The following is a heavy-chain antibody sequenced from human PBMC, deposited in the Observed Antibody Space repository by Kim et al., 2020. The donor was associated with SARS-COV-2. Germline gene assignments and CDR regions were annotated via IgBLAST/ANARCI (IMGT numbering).Heavy chain of an antibody. Sequence: GGSLRLSCAASGFTFSSYSMNWVRQAPGKGLEWVSSISSSSYIYYADSVKGRFTISRDNAKNSLYLQMNSLRAEDTAVYYCARDYPGYCSSTSCYVGGAFDIWGQGTMVTVSS. CDR2: ISSSSYI. J-gene: IGHJ3*02. V-gene: IGHV3-21*01. CDR3: ARDYPGYCSSTSCYVGGAFDI. CDR1: GFTFSSYS. D-gene: IGHD2-2*01.